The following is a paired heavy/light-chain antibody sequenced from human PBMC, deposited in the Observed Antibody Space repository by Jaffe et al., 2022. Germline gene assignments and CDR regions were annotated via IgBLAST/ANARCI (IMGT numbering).Heavy chain of an antibody. Sequence: EVQLLESGGGLVPPGGSLRLSCAASGFTFSSYSMGWVRQAPGKGLEWVSTISVITGRTYYADSVKGRFTISRDNSKNTLYMQMNSLRAEDTAVYYCAARIAVTQACFDYWGQGTLVTVSS. CDR2: ISVITGRT. V-gene: IGHV3-23*01. CDR1: GFTFSSYS. J-gene: IGHJ4*02. D-gene: IGHD6-19*01. CDR3: AARIAVTQACFDY.
Light chain of an antibody. Sequence: QSALTQPASVSGSPGQSITISCTGTSSDVGAYKYVSWYQQHPGKAPKLMIYEVSNRPSGVSNRFSGSKSGNTASLTISGLQAEDEADYYCSSYTSGSTVVVFGGGTKLTVL. CDR1: SSDVGAYKY. CDR3: SSYTSGSTVVV. V-gene: IGLV2-14*01. J-gene: IGLJ2*01. CDR2: EVS.